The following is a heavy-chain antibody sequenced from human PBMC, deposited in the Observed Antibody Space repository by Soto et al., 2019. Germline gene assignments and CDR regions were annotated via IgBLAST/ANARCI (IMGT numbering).Heavy chain of an antibody. D-gene: IGHD3-10*01. Sequence: GGSLRLSCAASGFTFSSYAMSWVRQAPGKGLEWVSAISGSGGSTYYADSVKGRLTISRDNSKNTLYLQMNSLRAEDTAVYYCAKGVRLWFGATFDYWGQGTLVTVSS. J-gene: IGHJ4*02. V-gene: IGHV3-23*01. CDR2: ISGSGGST. CDR3: AKGVRLWFGATFDY. CDR1: GFTFSSYA.